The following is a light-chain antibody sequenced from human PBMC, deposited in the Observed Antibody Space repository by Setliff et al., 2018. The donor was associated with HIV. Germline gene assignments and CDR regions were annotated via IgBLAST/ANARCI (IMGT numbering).Light chain of an antibody. CDR1: SSDIGAYDF. V-gene: IGLV2-14*03. J-gene: IGLJ3*02. CDR2: HVT. CDR3: SSFTTRKTLE. Sequence: ALTQPASVSGSPGQSITISCTGTSSDIGAYDFVSWYQQHPGKAPKLMIFHVTERPSGISDRFSGSKSDNTASLTISGLQTEDEADYYCSSFTTRKTLEFGGGTKVTVL.